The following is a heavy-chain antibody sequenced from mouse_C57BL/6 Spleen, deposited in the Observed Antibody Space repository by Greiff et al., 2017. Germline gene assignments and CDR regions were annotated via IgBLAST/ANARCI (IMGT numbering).Heavy chain of an antibody. CDR2: INPGSGGT. Sequence: VKLQESGAELVRPGTSVKVSCKASGYAFTNYLIEWVKQRPGQGLEWIGVINPGSGGTDYNEKFKGKATLTADKSSSTAYMQLSSLTSEDSAVYFCARLSNHWYFDVWGTGTTVTVSS. CDR3: ARLSNHWYFDV. J-gene: IGHJ1*03. D-gene: IGHD2-5*01. V-gene: IGHV1-54*01. CDR1: GYAFTNYL.